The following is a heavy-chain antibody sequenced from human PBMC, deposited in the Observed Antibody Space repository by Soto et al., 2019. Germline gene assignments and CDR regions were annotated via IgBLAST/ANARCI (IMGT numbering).Heavy chain of an antibody. CDR3: ARSYGDPTPLQH. J-gene: IGHJ1*01. Sequence: QVQLVESGGGLVKPGGSLRLSCAASGFTFSDYYMSWIRQAPGKGLEWVSYINNIGNTIYYGESVKGRFTISRDNAKNTVYLQMNSLRPEYTAVYYCARSYGDPTPLQHWGQGTLVTVSS. D-gene: IGHD4-17*01. CDR2: INNIGNTI. CDR1: GFTFSDYY. V-gene: IGHV3-11*01.